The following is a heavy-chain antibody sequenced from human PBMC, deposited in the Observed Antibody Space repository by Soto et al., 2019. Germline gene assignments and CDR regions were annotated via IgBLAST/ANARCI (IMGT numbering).Heavy chain of an antibody. CDR3: ARGHGSPPGGYDY. D-gene: IGHD3-10*01. V-gene: IGHV4-34*01. Sequence: QVQLQQWGAGLLKPSETLSLTCAVYGGSFSGYYWSWIRQPPGKGLEWIGEINHSGSTNYNPSLKSRVTISVDTSKNQSSLMLSSVTAADTAVYYCARGHGSPPGGYDYWGQGTLVTVSS. J-gene: IGHJ4*02. CDR2: INHSGST. CDR1: GGSFSGYY.